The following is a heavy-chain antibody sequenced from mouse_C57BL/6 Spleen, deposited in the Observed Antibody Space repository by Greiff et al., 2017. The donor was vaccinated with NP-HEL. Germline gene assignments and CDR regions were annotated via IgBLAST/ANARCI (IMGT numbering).Heavy chain of an antibody. Sequence: VQLQQSGPELVKPGASVKISCKASGYTFTDYYMNWVKQSHGKSLEWIGDINPNNGGTSYNQKFKGKATLTVDKSSSTAYMELRSLTSEDSAVYYCARREGLGFNGYWYFDVWGTGTTVTVSS. J-gene: IGHJ1*03. D-gene: IGHD3-3*01. CDR3: ARREGLGFNGYWYFDV. CDR1: GYTFTDYY. V-gene: IGHV1-26*01. CDR2: INPNNGGT.